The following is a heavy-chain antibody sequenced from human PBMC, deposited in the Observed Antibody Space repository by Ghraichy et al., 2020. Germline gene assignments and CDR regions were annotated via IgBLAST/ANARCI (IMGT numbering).Heavy chain of an antibody. Sequence: SETLSLTCTVSGGSISSSSYYWGWIRQPPGKGLEWIGSIYYSGSTYYNPSLKSRVTISVDTSKNQFSLKLSSVTAADTAVYYCAAVAGTGWFDPWGQGTLVTVSS. J-gene: IGHJ5*02. D-gene: IGHD6-19*01. CDR3: AAVAGTGWFDP. V-gene: IGHV4-39*01. CDR1: GGSISSSSYY. CDR2: IYYSGST.